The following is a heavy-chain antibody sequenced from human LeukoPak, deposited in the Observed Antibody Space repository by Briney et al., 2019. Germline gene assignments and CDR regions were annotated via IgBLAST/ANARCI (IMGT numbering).Heavy chain of an antibody. D-gene: IGHD3-10*01. CDR2: ISSSGSTI. CDR1: GFTFSSYE. V-gene: IGHV3-48*03. CDR3: ARVSGLLWFGELLYRYWYFDL. Sequence: PGGSLRLSCAVSGFTFSSYEMNWVRQAPGKGLEWVSYISSSGSTIYYADSVKGRFTISRDNAKNTLYLQMNSLRAEDTAVYYCARVSGLLWFGELLYRYWYFDLWGRGTLVTVSS. J-gene: IGHJ2*01.